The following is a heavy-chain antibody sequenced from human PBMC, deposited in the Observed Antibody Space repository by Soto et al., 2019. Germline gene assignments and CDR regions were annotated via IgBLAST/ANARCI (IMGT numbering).Heavy chain of an antibody. V-gene: IGHV4-30-4*01. CDR1: GGSISSGDYY. Sequence: PSETLSLTCTVSGGSISSGDYYWSWIRQPPGKGLEWIGYIYYSGSTYYNPSLKSRVTISVDTSKNQFSLKLSSVTAADTAVYYCARDNILGILYGGMDVWGQGXTVTV. J-gene: IGHJ6*02. CDR2: IYYSGST. D-gene: IGHD3-3*01. CDR3: ARDNILGILYGGMDV.